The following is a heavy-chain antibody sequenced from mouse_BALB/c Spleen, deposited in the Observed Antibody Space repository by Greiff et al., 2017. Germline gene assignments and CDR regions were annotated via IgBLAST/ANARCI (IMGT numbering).Heavy chain of an antibody. CDR3: ARVGVYYGSRDAMDY. V-gene: IGHV3-6*02. J-gene: IGHJ4*01. Sequence: EVQLKESGPGLVKPSQSLSLTCSVTGYSITSGYYWNWIRQFPGNKLEWMGYISYDGSNNYNPSLKNRISITRDTSKNQFFLKLNSVTTEDTATYYCARVGVYYGSRDAMDYWGQGTSVTVSS. CDR1: GYSITSGYY. CDR2: ISYDGSN. D-gene: IGHD1-1*01.